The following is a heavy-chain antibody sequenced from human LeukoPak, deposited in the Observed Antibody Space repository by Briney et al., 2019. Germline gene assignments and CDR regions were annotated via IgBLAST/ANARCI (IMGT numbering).Heavy chain of an antibody. CDR3: VISLGDGAFDI. V-gene: IGHV3-64D*06. CDR1: GFTFSSYA. D-gene: IGHD1-20*01. CDR2: ISSNGGST. Sequence: PGGSLRLSCSASGFTFSSYAMHWVRQAPGKGLEYVSAISSNGGSTYYADSVKGRFTISRDNSKNTLYLQMSSLRAEDTAVYYCVISLGDGAFDIWGQGTMVTVSS. J-gene: IGHJ3*02.